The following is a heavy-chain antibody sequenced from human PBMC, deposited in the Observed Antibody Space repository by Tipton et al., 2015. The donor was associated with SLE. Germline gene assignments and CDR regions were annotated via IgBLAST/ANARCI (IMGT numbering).Heavy chain of an antibody. CDR3: ARLGVAEDFDS. Sequence: SLRLSCAASGFTFSSYSMNWVRQAPGKGLEWVSYISSSSSTIYYADSVKGRFTISRDKAKNSLYLQMNSLRAEDTAVYYCARLGVAEDFDSWGQGTLVPVSS. V-gene: IGHV3-48*01. D-gene: IGHD5-12*01. CDR2: ISSSSSTI. CDR1: GFTFSSYS. J-gene: IGHJ4*02.